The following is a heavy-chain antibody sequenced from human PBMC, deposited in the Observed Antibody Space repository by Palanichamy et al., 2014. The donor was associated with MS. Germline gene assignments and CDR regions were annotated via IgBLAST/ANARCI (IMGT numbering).Heavy chain of an antibody. V-gene: IGHV4-39*01. CDR2: IYYSGST. J-gene: IGHJ3*02. CDR3: ARRDPVITDGFDI. CDR1: GGSIRSSSYY. D-gene: IGHD4-17*01. Sequence: QLQLQESGPGLVKPSETLSLTCTVSGGSIRSSSYYWGWIRQPPGKGLEWIGSIYYSGSTYYNPSLKSRVTISVDTSKNQFSLKLSSVTAADTAVYYCARRDPVITDGFDIWGQGTMVTVSS.